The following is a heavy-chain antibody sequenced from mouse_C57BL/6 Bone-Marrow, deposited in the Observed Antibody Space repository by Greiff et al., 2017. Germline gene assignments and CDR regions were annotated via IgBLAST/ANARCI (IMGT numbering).Heavy chain of an antibody. D-gene: IGHD2-3*01. CDR3: ARGGYSAWFAY. V-gene: IGHV1-81*01. CDR1: GYTFTSYG. CDR2: IYPRSGNT. Sequence: QVQLQQSGAELARPGASVKLSCKASGYTFTSYGISWVKQRTGQGLEWIGEIYPRSGNTYYNEKFKCKDTLTADKSSSTAYMELRSLTSEDSAVYFCARGGYSAWFAYWGQGTLVTVSA. J-gene: IGHJ3*01.